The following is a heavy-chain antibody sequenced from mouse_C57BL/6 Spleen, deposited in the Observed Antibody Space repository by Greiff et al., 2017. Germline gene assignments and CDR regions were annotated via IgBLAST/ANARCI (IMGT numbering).Heavy chain of an antibody. Sequence: VQLQQSGAELVKPGASVKISCKASGYAFSSYWMNWVKQRPGKGLEWIGQFYPGDGDTNYNGTFKGKATLTADKSSSTAYMQLGSLTSEDSAVYLWARSDYYVSSLYAMDYWGQGTSVTVSS. CDR3: ARSDYYVSSLYAMDY. V-gene: IGHV1-80*01. CDR2: FYPGDGDT. CDR1: GYAFSSYW. D-gene: IGHD1-1*01. J-gene: IGHJ4*01.